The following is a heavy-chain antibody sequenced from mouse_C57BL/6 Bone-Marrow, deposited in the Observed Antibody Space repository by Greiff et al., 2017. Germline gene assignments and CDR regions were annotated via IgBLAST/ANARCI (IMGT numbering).Heavy chain of an antibody. J-gene: IGHJ2*01. D-gene: IGHD1-1*01. CDR3: AREDYYGSSYLDY. V-gene: IGHV1-55*01. CDR1: GYTFTSYW. Sequence: QVQLQQPGAELVKPGASVKMSCKASGYTFTSYWITWVKQRPGQGLEWIGDIYPGSGSTNYNEKFKSKATLTVDKSSSTAYMQLSSLTSEDSAVYYCAREDYYGSSYLDYWGQGTTLTVSS. CDR2: IYPGSGST.